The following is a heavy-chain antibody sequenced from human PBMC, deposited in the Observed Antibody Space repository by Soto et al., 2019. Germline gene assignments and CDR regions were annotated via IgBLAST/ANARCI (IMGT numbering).Heavy chain of an antibody. V-gene: IGHV1-8*01. J-gene: IGHJ6*03. CDR1: GDTFXSYD. Sequence: ASVKVSCKASGDTFXSYDINWVRQATGQGLEWMGWMNPNSGNTGYAQKFQGRVTMTRNTSISTAYMELSSLRSEDTAVYYCARGSATVTLYYYYYMDVWGKGTTVTVSS. CDR3: ARGSATVTLYYYYYMDV. CDR2: MNPNSGNT. D-gene: IGHD4-17*01.